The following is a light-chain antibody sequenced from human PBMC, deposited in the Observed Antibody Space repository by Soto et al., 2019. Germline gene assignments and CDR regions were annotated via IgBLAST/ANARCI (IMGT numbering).Light chain of an antibody. CDR3: QQYLNSART. J-gene: IGKJ1*01. V-gene: IGKV3-20*01. CDR1: QRVASD. Sequence: VLTQSPGTLSWPPGEVATLSCRASQRVASDLAWYLQKPGQPPRLLIYDAAIRATGIPDRISGSGSERDFTLTISRLEPEDAAVYYCQQYLNSARTFGQGTKLAIK. CDR2: DAA.